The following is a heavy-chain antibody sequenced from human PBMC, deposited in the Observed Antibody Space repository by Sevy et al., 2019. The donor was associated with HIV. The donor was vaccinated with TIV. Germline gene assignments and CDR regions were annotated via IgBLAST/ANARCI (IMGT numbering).Heavy chain of an antibody. CDR3: ARDGPGPFDY. D-gene: IGHD3-10*01. Sequence: SDTLSLTCTVSGGSISSGGYYWSWIRQHPGKGLEWIGYIYYSGSTYYNPSLKSRVTISVDTSKNQFSLKLSSVTAADTAVYYCARDGPGPFDYWGQGTLVTVSS. CDR2: IYYSGST. V-gene: IGHV4-31*03. J-gene: IGHJ4*02. CDR1: GGSISSGGYY.